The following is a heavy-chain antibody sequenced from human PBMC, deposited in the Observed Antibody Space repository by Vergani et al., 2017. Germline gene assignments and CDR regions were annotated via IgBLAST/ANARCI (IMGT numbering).Heavy chain of an antibody. D-gene: IGHD6-19*01. CDR2: IYYSGST. J-gene: IGHJ5*02. Sequence: QLQLQESGPGLVKPSATLSLTCSVSGASIRSSNYYWGWIRQPPGKGLEWIASIYYSGSTYYNPSLKSRVTISVETSKHQFSLKLRSVTAADTAVYFCARHSTVEWLVKLGWIDPWGQGILVTVSS. V-gene: IGHV4-39*01. CDR1: GASIRSSNYY. CDR3: ARHSTVEWLVKLGWIDP.